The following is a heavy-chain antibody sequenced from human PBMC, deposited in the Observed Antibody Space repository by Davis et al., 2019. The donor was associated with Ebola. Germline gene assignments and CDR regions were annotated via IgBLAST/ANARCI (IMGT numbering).Heavy chain of an antibody. Sequence: SETLSLTCTVSGGSISSGDYYWSWIRQPPGKGLEWIGYIYYSGNTYYNPSLESRVTISVDTSKNQFSLKLSSVTAADTAVYYCARESLFHYDSSGYLHSTYYYYGMDVWGQGTTVTVSS. CDR1: GGSISSGDYY. J-gene: IGHJ6*02. CDR2: IYYSGNT. CDR3: ARESLFHYDSSGYLHSTYYYYGMDV. D-gene: IGHD3-22*01. V-gene: IGHV4-30-4*02.